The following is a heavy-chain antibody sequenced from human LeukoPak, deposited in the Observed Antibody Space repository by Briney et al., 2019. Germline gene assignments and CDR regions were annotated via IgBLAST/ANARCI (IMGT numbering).Heavy chain of an antibody. CDR3: ARVLSITGTVNWFDP. J-gene: IGHJ5*02. V-gene: IGHV1-2*02. D-gene: IGHD1-20*01. CDR1: GYTFTGYY. Sequence: ASVTVSCTASGYTFTGYYMHWVRQAPGQGLEWMGWINPNSGGTNYAQKFQGRVTMTRDTSISTAYMELSRLRSDDTAVYYCARVLSITGTVNWFDPWGQGALVTVSS. CDR2: INPNSGGT.